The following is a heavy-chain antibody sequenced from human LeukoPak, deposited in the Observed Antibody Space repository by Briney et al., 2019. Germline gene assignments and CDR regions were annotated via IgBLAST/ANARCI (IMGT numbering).Heavy chain of an antibody. CDR3: ARDGAYGGAFDI. Sequence: SETLSLTCTVSGGSVSSGGYYWSWIRQPPGKGVEWIGYIYHSESTNYNPSLKSRVTISVDTSKNQISLKLSSVTAADTAVYYCARDGAYGGAFDIWGQGTMVTVSS. CDR2: IYHSEST. D-gene: IGHD4-23*01. J-gene: IGHJ3*02. CDR1: GGSVSSGGYY. V-gene: IGHV4-61*08.